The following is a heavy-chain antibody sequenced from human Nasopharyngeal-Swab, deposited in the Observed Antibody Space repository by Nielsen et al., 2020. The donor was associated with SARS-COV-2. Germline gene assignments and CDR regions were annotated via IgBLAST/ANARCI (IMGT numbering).Heavy chain of an antibody. CDR2: ISRSGRT. J-gene: IGHJ4*02. Sequence: SETLSLPCAVYGGSFSGYYWSWIRQSPGKGLGWIGEISRSGRTNYNPYLNSRVTISLDKSKNKFSLKVTSVTAADTAVYYCARQGVPIRGWFKDYDRTAYEYWGQGTLVTVSS. CDR1: GGSFSGYY. D-gene: IGHD3-22*01. CDR3: ARQGVPIRGWFKDYDRTAYEY. V-gene: IGHV4-34*01.